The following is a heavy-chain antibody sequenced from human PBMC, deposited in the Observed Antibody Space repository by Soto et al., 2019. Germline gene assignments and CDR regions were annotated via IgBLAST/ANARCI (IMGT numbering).Heavy chain of an antibody. CDR3: ARDPIAAAGTFTEYFQH. J-gene: IGHJ1*01. Sequence: GASVKVSCKASGYTFTSYGISWVRQAPGQGLEWMGWISAYNGNTNYAQKLQGRVTMTTDTSTSTAYMELRSLRSDDTAVYYCARDPIAAAGTFTEYFQHWGQGTLVTVSS. V-gene: IGHV1-18*01. D-gene: IGHD6-13*01. CDR1: GYTFTSYG. CDR2: ISAYNGNT.